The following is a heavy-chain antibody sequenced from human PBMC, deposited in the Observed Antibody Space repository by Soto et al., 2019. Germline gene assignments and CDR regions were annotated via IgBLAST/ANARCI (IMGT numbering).Heavy chain of an antibody. V-gene: IGHV3-30-3*01. D-gene: IGHD1-20*01. J-gene: IGHJ4*02. CDR2: ISYDGNNK. CDR3: ERDWVSSTEYTWNDGTYFDY. CDR1: GFTYSTYT. Sequence: QVQLVESGGGVVQPGRSLRLSCAASGFTYSTYTMHWVRQAPGKGLEWVAVISYDGNNKFYADSVKGRFTISRDSTKQTLYLQMNSLRPDDTAMYYCERDWVSSTEYTWNDGTYFDYWGQGALVTVSS.